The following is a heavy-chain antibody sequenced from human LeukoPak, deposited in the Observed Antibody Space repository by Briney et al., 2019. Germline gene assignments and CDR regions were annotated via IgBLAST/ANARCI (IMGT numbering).Heavy chain of an antibody. CDR1: GLTFSRYG. V-gene: IGHV3-30*03. CDR2: ISFDGSNK. D-gene: IGHD5/OR15-5a*01. J-gene: IGHJ4*02. Sequence: GRSLRLSCAASGLTFSRYGMHWVRQAPGKGLEWVAVISFDGSNKYYADSVKGRFTISRDNAKNTLYLQMDSLRPEDTAVYYCARDVLRRGQGILVTVSS. CDR3: ARDVLR.